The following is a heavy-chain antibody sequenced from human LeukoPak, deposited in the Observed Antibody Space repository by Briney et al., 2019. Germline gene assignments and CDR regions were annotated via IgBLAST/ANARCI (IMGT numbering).Heavy chain of an antibody. CDR2: ISNSAGST. D-gene: IGHD3-16*01. J-gene: IGHJ4*02. CDR1: GFTFSNYA. Sequence: GGSLRLSCAASGFTFSNYAMSWVRQAPGKGLEWVSGISNSAGSTYYADSVKGRFTISRDNSKNTLYLQMNSLRAEDTAVYFCAKDSIPGEHNYHPLYYCDSWGRGTLVTVSS. CDR3: AKDSIPGEHNYHPLYYCDS. V-gene: IGHV3-23*01.